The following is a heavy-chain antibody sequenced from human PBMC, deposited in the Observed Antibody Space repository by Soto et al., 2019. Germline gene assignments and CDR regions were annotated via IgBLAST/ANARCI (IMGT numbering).Heavy chain of an antibody. Sequence: QVQLVESGGALVKPGGSLRLSCAASGFIFSDYAMSWIRQAPGKGLEWVSYISGSGSDIYYVDSVKGRFTISRDNAKNTQYLQMNSLRAEDTAIYYCARGSGTQTLWGQGTLVTVSS. D-gene: IGHD1-26*01. J-gene: IGHJ4*02. CDR1: GFIFSDYA. CDR2: ISGSGSDI. V-gene: IGHV3-11*01. CDR3: ARGSGTQTL.